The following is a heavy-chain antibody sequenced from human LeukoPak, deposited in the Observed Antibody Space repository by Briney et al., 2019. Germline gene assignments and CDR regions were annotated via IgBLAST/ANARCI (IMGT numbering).Heavy chain of an antibody. J-gene: IGHJ4*02. CDR2: ISSSSSYI. CDR3: ARARGSSWYSGQLAYYFDY. D-gene: IGHD6-13*01. Sequence: PGGSLRLSCAASGFTFSSYTMNWVRQAPGKGLEWVSSISSSSSYINYADSVKGRFTISRDSANNSLYLQMSSLRAEDTAVYYCARARGSSWYSGQLAYYFDYWGQGTLVTVSS. CDR1: GFTFSSYT. V-gene: IGHV3-21*01.